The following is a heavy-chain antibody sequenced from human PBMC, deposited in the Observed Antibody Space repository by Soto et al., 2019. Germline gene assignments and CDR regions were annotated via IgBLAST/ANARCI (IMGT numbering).Heavy chain of an antibody. Sequence: EVQLLESGGSLVQPGGSLRLSCVGSGFSFRKYAMNWVRQAPGQGLEWVSGISGSGGSGRGFYADPVKGRFTISRDNSKNTLYLEMNSLRAEDTAVYYCAKDLDDYSSAIDFWGQGTLVTVSS. V-gene: IGHV3-23*01. CDR1: GFSFRKYA. CDR3: AKDLDDYSSAIDF. CDR2: ISGSGGSGRG. J-gene: IGHJ4*02. D-gene: IGHD4-4*01.